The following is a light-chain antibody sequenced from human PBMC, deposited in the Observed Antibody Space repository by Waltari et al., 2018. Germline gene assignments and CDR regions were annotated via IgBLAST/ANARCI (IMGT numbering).Light chain of an antibody. J-gene: IGKJ2*01. CDR2: GAS. Sequence: EIVLTQSPGTLSLSPGERVTLSCRASQSLSYNYLAWFQQKPGQAPRLLIYGASSRATGIPDRFSGSGSGTDFTLTISRLEPEDFAVYYCQQYENSPYAFGQGTKLDIK. CDR1: QSLSYNY. CDR3: QQYENSPYA. V-gene: IGKV3-20*01.